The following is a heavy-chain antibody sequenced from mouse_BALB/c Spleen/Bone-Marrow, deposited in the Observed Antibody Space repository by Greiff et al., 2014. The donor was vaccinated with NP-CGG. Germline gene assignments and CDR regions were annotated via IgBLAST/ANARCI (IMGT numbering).Heavy chain of an antibody. V-gene: IGHV1-14*01. J-gene: IGHJ3*01. CDR2: INPYNDGT. D-gene: IGHD2-14*01. Sequence: VQLKPSGPELVKPGASVPMSCKASGYPFPRSFLPFFPPPPCPVLSFLGSINPYNDGTKYNEKFKGKATLTSDKSSSTAYMELSSLTSEDSAVYYCANRYDEVWGAYWGQGTLVTVSA. CDR3: ANRYDEVWGAY. CDR1: GYPFPRSF.